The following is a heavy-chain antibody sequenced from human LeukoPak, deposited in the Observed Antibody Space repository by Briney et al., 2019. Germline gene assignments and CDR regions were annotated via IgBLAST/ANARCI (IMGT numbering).Heavy chain of an antibody. D-gene: IGHD6-25*01. CDR1: GGSISSYY. Sequence: SETLSLTCTVSGGSISSYYWSWIRQPPGKGLEWIGEINHSGSTNYNPSLKSRVTISVDTSKNQFSLKLSSVTAADTAVYYCARRRGNIDYWGQGTLVTVSS. CDR2: INHSGST. CDR3: ARRRGNIDY. V-gene: IGHV4-34*01. J-gene: IGHJ4*02.